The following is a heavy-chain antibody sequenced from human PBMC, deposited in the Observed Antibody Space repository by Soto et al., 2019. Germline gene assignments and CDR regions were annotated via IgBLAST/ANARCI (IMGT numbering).Heavy chain of an antibody. CDR1: GFSFSSYG. D-gene: IGHD1-1*01. CDR2: ISYDGTDE. CDR3: ATQESDWNDHFAY. V-gene: IGHV3-30*03. Sequence: QVQLVESGGGVVQPGRSLRLSCAASGFSFSSYGMHWVRQAPGKGLEWVAMISYDGTDEYYADSVKGRFTISRDNSKKGVYLEMNSLRAEDKAVYYCATQESDWNDHFAYWGQGTLDTVSS. J-gene: IGHJ4*02.